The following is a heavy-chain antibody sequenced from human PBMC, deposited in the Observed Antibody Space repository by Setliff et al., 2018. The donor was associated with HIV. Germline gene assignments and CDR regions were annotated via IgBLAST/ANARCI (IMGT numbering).Heavy chain of an antibody. CDR3: AKVDNGHCTSASCRDFDY. CDR1: EFTLSGYS. Sequence: GLMRLSCAASEFTLSGYSMSWVRQVPGKGLEWVSAIDPSGSRIFYSDSVKGRFTISRDNSKNTLYLQMNSLTAEDTAVYYCAKVDNGHCTSASCRDFDYWGQGTLVTVSS. D-gene: IGHD2-2*03. CDR2: IDPSGSRI. J-gene: IGHJ4*02. V-gene: IGHV3-23*01.